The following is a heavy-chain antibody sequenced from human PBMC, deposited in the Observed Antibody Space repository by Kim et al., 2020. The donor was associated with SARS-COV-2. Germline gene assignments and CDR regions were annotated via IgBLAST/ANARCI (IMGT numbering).Heavy chain of an antibody. V-gene: IGHV3-23*01. J-gene: IGHJ4*02. CDR2: ISGSGGST. Sequence: GGSLRLSCAASGFTFSSYAMSWVRQAPGKGLEWVSAISGSGGSTYYADSVTGRFTISRDNSKTTLYLQMNSLRAEDTAVYYCAKERLMDSDMGRGVGRGGWGEGSLVAVCS. D-gene: IGHD3-10*01. CDR3: AKERLMDSDMGRGVGRGG. CDR1: GFTFSSYA.